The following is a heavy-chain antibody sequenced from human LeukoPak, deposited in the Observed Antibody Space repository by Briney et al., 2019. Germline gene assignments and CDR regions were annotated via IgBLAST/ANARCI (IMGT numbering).Heavy chain of an antibody. D-gene: IGHD5-18*01. V-gene: IGHV3-43*02. CDR3: ARDRGPGYSYGFDY. Sequence: PGGSLRLSCAASGFTFDGYAMHWVRQAPGKGLEWVSLISGGGGNTYYADSVRGRFTISRDNSKNSLYLQMSSLRTEDTALYFCARDRGPGYSYGFDYWGQGTLVSVSP. J-gene: IGHJ4*02. CDR2: ISGGGGNT. CDR1: GFTFDGYA.